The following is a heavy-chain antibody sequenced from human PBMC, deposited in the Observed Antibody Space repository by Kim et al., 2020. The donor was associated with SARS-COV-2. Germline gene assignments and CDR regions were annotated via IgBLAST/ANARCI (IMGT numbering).Heavy chain of an antibody. CDR3: ARAPPYYDFWSGYSRGWFDP. CDR1: GGSISSYY. V-gene: IGHV4-59*13. CDR2: IYYSGST. J-gene: IGHJ5*02. D-gene: IGHD3-3*01. Sequence: SETLSLTCTVSGGSISSYYWSWIRQPPGKGLEWIGYIYYSGSTNYNPSLKSRVTISVDTSKTQFSLKLSSVTAADTAVYYCARAPPYYDFWSGYSRGWFDPWGQGTLVTVSS.